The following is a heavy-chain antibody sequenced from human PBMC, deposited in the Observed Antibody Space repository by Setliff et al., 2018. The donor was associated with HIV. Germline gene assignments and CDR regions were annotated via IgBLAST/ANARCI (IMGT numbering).Heavy chain of an antibody. CDR3: ARFDHYGDYGRIGDAFDI. CDR1: GGTFSNYA. V-gene: IGHV1-69*13. D-gene: IGHD4-17*01. CDR2: IIPIFGTA. J-gene: IGHJ3*02. Sequence: SVKVSCKASGGTFSNYAINWVRQAPGQGLEWMGGIIPIFGTANHAQKLQGRVTITADEFTSTAYLELSSLTSEDTAVYYCARFDHYGDYGRIGDAFDIWGQGTMVTVSS.